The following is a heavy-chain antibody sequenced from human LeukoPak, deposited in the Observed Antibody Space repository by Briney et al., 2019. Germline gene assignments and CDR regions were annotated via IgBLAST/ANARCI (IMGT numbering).Heavy chain of an antibody. V-gene: IGHV3-48*01. Sequence: GGSLRLSCAASGFTLSSYSMNWVRQAPGKGLEWVSYISSSGSTIYYADSVKGRVTISRDNSKNTLYLQMNSLRAEDTAVYYCAKDPHSGSYDTLLDYWGQGTLVTVSA. CDR1: GFTLSSYS. CDR2: ISSSGSTI. CDR3: AKDPHSGSYDTLLDY. D-gene: IGHD1-26*01. J-gene: IGHJ4*02.